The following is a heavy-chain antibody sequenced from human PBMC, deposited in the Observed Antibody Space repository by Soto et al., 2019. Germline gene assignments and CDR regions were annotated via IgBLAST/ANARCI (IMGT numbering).Heavy chain of an antibody. V-gene: IGHV4-39*01. J-gene: IGHJ3*02. CDR2: FFYSGTT. CDR1: GGSIRSTNYY. D-gene: IGHD2-21*02. Sequence: PSETLSLTCTVSGGSIRSTNYYWGWIRQPPGKGLEWIGSFFYSGTTYYNPSLKSRVTISVDTSKNQFSLKLRSVAAADTAVYYCARQSSHIVGVTAIMGAFDIWGQGTMVTVSS. CDR3: ARQSSHIVGVTAIMGAFDI.